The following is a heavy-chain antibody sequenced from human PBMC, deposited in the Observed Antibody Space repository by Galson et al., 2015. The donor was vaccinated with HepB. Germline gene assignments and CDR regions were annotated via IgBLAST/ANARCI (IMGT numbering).Heavy chain of an antibody. Sequence: SLRLSCAASGFTFSSYAMSWVRQAPGKGLEWVSAISGSGGSTYYADSVKGRFTISRDNSKNTLYLQMNSLRAEDTAVYYCAKVGLRYFDPYYFDYWGQGTLVTVSS. V-gene: IGHV3-23*01. CDR1: GFTFSSYA. CDR3: AKVGLRYFDPYYFDY. CDR2: ISGSGGST. J-gene: IGHJ4*02. D-gene: IGHD3-9*01.